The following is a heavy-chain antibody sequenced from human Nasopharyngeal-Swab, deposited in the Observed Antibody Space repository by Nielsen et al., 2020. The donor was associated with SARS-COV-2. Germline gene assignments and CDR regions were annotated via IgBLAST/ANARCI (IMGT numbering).Heavy chain of an antibody. CDR3: AKEGGGSGIDY. CDR2: ISYDGSNK. D-gene: IGHD3-10*01. CDR1: GFTFSSYG. J-gene: IGHJ4*02. V-gene: IGHV3-30*18. Sequence: GGSLRLSCAASGFTFSSYGMHWVRQAPGKGLEWVAVISYDGSNKYYADSVKGRFTISRDNSKNTLYLQMNSLRAEDTAVYYCAKEGGGSGIDYWGRGTLVTVSS.